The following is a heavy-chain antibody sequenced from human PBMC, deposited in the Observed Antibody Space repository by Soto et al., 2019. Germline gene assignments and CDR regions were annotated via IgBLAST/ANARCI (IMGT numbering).Heavy chain of an antibody. D-gene: IGHD3-10*01. CDR1: GGTFSSYA. Sequence: QVQLVQSGAEVKKPGSSVKVSCKASGGTFSSYAISWVRQAPGQGLEWMGGIIPIFGTANYAQKFQGRVTITADESTSTAYMGLSSLRSEDTAVYYCARVTYGSGREGVFYGMDVWGQGTTVTVSS. CDR3: ARVTYGSGREGVFYGMDV. CDR2: IIPIFGTA. V-gene: IGHV1-69*01. J-gene: IGHJ6*02.